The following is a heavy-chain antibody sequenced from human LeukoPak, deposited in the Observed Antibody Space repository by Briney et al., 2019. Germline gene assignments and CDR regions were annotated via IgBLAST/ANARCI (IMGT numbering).Heavy chain of an antibody. CDR1: GITLSNYG. CDR3: AKRGVVIRVILVGFHKEAYYFDS. D-gene: IGHD3-22*01. Sequence: GGSLRLSCAGSGITLSNYGMSWLRQAPGKGLEWVAGISGSGGGTFYADSVKGRFTVCRDNPKNTLYLQMNSLRAEDTAVYFCAKRGVVIRVILVGFHKEAYYFDSWGQGALVTVSS. J-gene: IGHJ4*02. V-gene: IGHV3-23*01. CDR2: ISGSGGGT.